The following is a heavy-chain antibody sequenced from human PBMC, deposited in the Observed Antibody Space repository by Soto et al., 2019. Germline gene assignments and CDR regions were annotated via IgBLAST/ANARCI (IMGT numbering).Heavy chain of an antibody. CDR2: INSDGSST. CDR3: APNWFDP. V-gene: IGHV3-74*01. J-gene: IGHJ5*02. Sequence: RRSLRHSYAASGFTFSSYWMHWVRQAPGKGLVWVSRINSDGSSTTYADFVKGRFTISRDNAKNTLYLQMDSLRAEDTAVYYCAPNWFDPWGQGT. CDR1: GFTFSSYW.